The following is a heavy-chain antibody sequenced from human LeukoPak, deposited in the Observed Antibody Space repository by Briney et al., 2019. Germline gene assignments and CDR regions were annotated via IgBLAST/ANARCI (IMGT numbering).Heavy chain of an antibody. CDR1: GFIVTNNY. Sequence: PGGSLRLSCTASGFIVTNNYINWVRQAPGKGLEWVSLVYSGGSTYYADSVKGRFTISRDNSKNTLYLQMNSLRAEDTAVYYCARVPQAAGSGSSGARIYYYYYYMDVWGKGTTVTVSS. CDR2: VYSGGST. CDR3: ARVPQAAGSGSSGARIYYYYYYMDV. D-gene: IGHD3-10*01. V-gene: IGHV3-66*01. J-gene: IGHJ6*03.